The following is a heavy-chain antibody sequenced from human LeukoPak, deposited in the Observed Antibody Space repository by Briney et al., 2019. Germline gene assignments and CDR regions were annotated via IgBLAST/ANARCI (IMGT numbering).Heavy chain of an antibody. J-gene: IGHJ5*02. V-gene: IGHV4-59*08. Sequence: PSETLSLTCTVSGVSISRSYWIWIRQTPGKGLEWIGYISYTGVSSYNPSLKSRVTISVDTSKNQFSLNVTSVTAADTAVYYCARLPEGGYVRSLGWFGPWGQGTRVTACS. CDR1: GVSISRSY. CDR2: ISYTGVS. D-gene: IGHD3-16*01. CDR3: ARLPEGGYVRSLGWFGP.